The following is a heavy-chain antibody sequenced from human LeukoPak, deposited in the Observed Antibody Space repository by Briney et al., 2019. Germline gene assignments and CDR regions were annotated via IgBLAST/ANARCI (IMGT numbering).Heavy chain of an antibody. J-gene: IGHJ5*02. Sequence: ASVKVSCKASGYTFTNYGIRWVRQAPGQGLEWMGWISAYNGNTNYAQKLQGRVTMTTDTSTSTAYMELRSLRSDDTAVYYCARDRYYYDSSGYYGPNWFDPWGQGTLVTVSS. CDR1: GYTFTNYG. V-gene: IGHV1-18*01. D-gene: IGHD3-22*01. CDR2: ISAYNGNT. CDR3: ARDRYYYDSSGYYGPNWFDP.